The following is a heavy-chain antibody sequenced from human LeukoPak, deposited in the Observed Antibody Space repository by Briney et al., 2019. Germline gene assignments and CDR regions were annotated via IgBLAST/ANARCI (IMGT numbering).Heavy chain of an antibody. CDR2: ISGSGGST. D-gene: IGHD6-25*01. CDR1: GFTFSSYA. J-gene: IGHJ4*02. Sequence: GGSLRLSCAASGFTFSSYAMSWVRQAPGKGLEWVSAISGSGGSTYYADSVMGRFTISRDNSKNTLYLQMNSLRAEDTAVYYCAKGPQRRRVRGPPWDSWGKGTLVTVS. V-gene: IGHV3-23*01. CDR3: AKGPQRRRVRGPPWDS.